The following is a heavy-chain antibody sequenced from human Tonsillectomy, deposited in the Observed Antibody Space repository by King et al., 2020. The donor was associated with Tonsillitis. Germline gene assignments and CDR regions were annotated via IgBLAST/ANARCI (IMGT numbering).Heavy chain of an antibody. V-gene: IGHV3-23*04. CDR3: AKSTISDFSAFDY. CDR2: IGTHGLTT. CDR1: EFTFDNYA. Sequence: VQLVESGGGLVHPGGSLRLSCVASEFTFDNYAMTWVRQAPGKGLEWISTIGTHGLTTYYADSIKGRFILSRDNSKNTLFLQMNGLRGEDTATYYCAKSTISDFSAFDYWGQGTLVTVSS. D-gene: IGHD4-11*01. J-gene: IGHJ4*02.